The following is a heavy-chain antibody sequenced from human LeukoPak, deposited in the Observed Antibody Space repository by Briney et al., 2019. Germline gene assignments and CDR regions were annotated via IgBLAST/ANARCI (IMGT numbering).Heavy chain of an antibody. Sequence: GGSLRLSCAASGFTLDDYAMHWVRQAPGKGLEWVSYISSSGSTVYYADSVKGRFTMSRDNAKNSLYLQMNSLRAEDTAVYYCARDLRMVRGVYFDYWGQGTLVTVSS. CDR3: ARDLRMVRGVYFDY. D-gene: IGHD3-10*01. J-gene: IGHJ4*02. CDR2: ISSSGSTV. V-gene: IGHV3-48*03. CDR1: GFTLDDYA.